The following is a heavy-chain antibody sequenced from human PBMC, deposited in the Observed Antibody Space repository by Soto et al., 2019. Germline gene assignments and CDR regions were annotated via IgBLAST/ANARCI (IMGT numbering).Heavy chain of an antibody. V-gene: IGHV1-2*02. CDR3: ARDYDYVCGSYWRGAFDI. CDR1: GYTFTGYY. D-gene: IGHD3-16*01. J-gene: IGHJ3*02. CDR2: INPNSGGT. Sequence: EASVKVSCKASGYTFTGYYMHWVRQAPGQGLEWMGWINPNSGGTNYAQKFQGRVTMTRDTSISTAYMELSRLRSDDTAVYYCARDYDYVCGSYWRGAFDIWGQGTMVTVS.